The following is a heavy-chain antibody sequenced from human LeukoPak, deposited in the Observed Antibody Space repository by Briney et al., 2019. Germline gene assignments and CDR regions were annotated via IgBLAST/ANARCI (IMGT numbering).Heavy chain of an antibody. CDR2: ISAYSDNT. Sequence: ASVKVSCKASGYTFTNHGFTWVRQAPGQGLEWMGWISAYSDNTNYAQNLQGRVTMTTDTSTSTAYMELRSLRSDDTAVYYCARDRGGKDFDYWGQGTLATVSS. CDR3: ARDRGGKDFDY. V-gene: IGHV1-18*01. J-gene: IGHJ4*02. D-gene: IGHD3-16*01. CDR1: GYTFTNHG.